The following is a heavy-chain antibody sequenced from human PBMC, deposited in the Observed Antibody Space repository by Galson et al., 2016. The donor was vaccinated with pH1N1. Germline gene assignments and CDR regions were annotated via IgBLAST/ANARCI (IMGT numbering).Heavy chain of an antibody. V-gene: IGHV3-11*06. CDR3: ARDYYYYYGMDV. Sequence: SLRLSCAASGFTFSDYYMNWVRQAPGKGLEWLSYISSISTDYTNYADSVKGRFTISRDNAKNSLYLQMNSLRVEDTAVYYCARDYYYYYGMDVWGQGTTVTVSS. CDR1: GFTFSDYY. CDR2: ISSISTDYT. J-gene: IGHJ6*02.